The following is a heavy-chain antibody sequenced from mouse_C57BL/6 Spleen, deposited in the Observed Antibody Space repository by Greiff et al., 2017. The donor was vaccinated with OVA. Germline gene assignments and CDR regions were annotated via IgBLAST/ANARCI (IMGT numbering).Heavy chain of an antibody. CDR3: ARGRYPDD. J-gene: IGHJ2*01. CDR1: GYTFTSYW. CDR2: IDPSDSYT. Sequence: QVQLQQPGAELVMPGASVKLSCKASGYTFTSYWMHWVKQRPGQGLEWIGEIDPSDSYTNYNQKFKGKSTLTVDKSSSTAYMQLSSLTSEDSAVYYCARGRYPDDWGQGTTLTVSS. D-gene: IGHD1-1*01. V-gene: IGHV1-69*01.